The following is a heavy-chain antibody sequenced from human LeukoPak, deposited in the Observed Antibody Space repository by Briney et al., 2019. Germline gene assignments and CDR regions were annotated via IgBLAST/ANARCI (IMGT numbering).Heavy chain of an antibody. J-gene: IGHJ4*02. Sequence: ASVKVSCKASGGTFSSYAISWVRQAPGQGLEWMGWISAYNGNTNYAQKLQGRVTMTTDTSTSTAYMELRSLRSDDTAVYYCARAVVGATPPIDYWGQGTLVTVSS. CDR1: GGTFSSYA. CDR2: ISAYNGNT. D-gene: IGHD1-26*01. CDR3: ARAVVGATPPIDY. V-gene: IGHV1-18*01.